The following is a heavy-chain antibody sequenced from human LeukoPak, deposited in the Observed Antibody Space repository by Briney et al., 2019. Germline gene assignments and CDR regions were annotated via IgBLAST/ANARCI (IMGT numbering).Heavy chain of an antibody. CDR3: AKENPYYYGSSETGN. Sequence: GGSLRLSCAASRFTFSNYAMAWVRQAPGKGLEWVSSISDAGANKYYADSVKGRFSISRDNSKNTLFLQMNGLRAEDTAVYYCAKENPYYYGSSETGNWGQGTLVTVSS. V-gene: IGHV3-23*01. CDR1: RFTFSNYA. CDR2: ISDAGANK. J-gene: IGHJ4*02. D-gene: IGHD3-22*01.